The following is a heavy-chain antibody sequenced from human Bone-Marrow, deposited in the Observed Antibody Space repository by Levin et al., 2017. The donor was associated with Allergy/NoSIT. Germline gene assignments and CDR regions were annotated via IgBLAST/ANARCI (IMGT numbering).Heavy chain of an antibody. CDR1: GPSFTTSW. V-gene: IGHV5-51*01. CDR2: IYPGDSDT. J-gene: IGHJ4*02. D-gene: IGHD2/OR15-2a*01. CDR3: ARAVSPFLDFDY. Sequence: KVSCQVSGPSFTTSWIGWVRQKPGKGLEWMGMIYPGDSDTRYSPSFQGQVTIPADRSITTAYLQWTSLKASDTAMYYCARAVSPFLDFDYWGQGTLVSVSS.